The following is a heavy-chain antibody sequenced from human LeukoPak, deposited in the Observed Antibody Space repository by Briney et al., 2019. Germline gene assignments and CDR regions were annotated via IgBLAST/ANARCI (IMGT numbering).Heavy chain of an antibody. CDR2: IWYDGSNA. J-gene: IGHJ4*02. CDR3: ARDRGAGKYYDY. CDR1: GFTFRNRG. Sequence: GGSLRLSCAASGFTFRNRGMHWVRQAPGKGLEWVAIIWYDGSNAYYADSVKGRFTVSRDNSKKVLYLQMNSLRVEDTAVYYCARDRGAGKYYDYWGQGTQVTVSS. V-gene: IGHV3-33*01. D-gene: IGHD4/OR15-4a*01.